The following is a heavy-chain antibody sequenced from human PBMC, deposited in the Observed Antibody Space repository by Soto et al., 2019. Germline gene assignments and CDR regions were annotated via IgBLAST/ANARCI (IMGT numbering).Heavy chain of an antibody. CDR2: INHSGST. D-gene: IGHD1-26*01. J-gene: IGHJ4*02. CDR3: ARGPGVGATTFDY. V-gene: IGHV4-34*01. Sequence: TLSLTCAVYGGSFSGYYWSWIRQPPGKGLEWIGEINHSGSTNYNPSLKSRVTISVDTSKDQFSLKLSSVTAADTAVYYCARGPGVGATTFDYWGQGTLVT. CDR1: GGSFSGYY.